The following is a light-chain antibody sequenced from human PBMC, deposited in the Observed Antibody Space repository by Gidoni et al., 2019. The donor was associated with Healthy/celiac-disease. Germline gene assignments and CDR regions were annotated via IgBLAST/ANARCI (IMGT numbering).Light chain of an antibody. V-gene: IGKV1-5*03. CDR1: QSISSW. CDR3: QQYNSYSPLT. Sequence: DIQMTPSPSTLSASVGDRVTITCRASQSISSWLAWYQQKPGKAPKLLIYKASSLESGVPSRFSGSGSGTEFTLTISSLQPDDFATYYCQQYNSYSPLTFGQGTKVEIK. CDR2: KAS. J-gene: IGKJ1*01.